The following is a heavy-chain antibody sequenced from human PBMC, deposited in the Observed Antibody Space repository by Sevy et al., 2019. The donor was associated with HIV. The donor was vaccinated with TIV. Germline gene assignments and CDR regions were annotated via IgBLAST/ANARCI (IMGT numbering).Heavy chain of an antibody. CDR1: GGSFSGYY. CDR3: ARDYYGMDV. J-gene: IGHJ6*02. CDR2: INHSGST. Sequence: SETLSLTCAVYGGSFSGYYWSWIRQPPGKGLEWIGEINHSGSTNYNPPLKSRVTISVDTSKNQFSLKLSSVTAADTAVYYCARDYYGMDVWGQGTTVTVSS. V-gene: IGHV4-34*01.